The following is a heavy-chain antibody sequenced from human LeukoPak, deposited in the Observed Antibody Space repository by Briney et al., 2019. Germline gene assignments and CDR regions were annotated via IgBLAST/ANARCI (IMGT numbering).Heavy chain of an antibody. CDR2: INHSGST. J-gene: IGHJ5*02. D-gene: IGHD3-10*01. CDR3: ARGGVRGVIIGWFDP. CDR1: GGSFSGYY. V-gene: IGHV4-34*01. Sequence: SETLSLTCAVYGGSFSGYYWSWIRQPPGKGLEWVGEINHSGSTNYNPSLKSRVTISVDTSKNQFSLKLSSVTAADTAVYYCARGGVRGVIIGWFDPWGQGTLVTVSS.